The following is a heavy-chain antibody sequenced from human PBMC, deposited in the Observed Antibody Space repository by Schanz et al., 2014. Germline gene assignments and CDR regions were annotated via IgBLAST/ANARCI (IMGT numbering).Heavy chain of an antibody. D-gene: IGHD6-6*01. CDR1: GFTFTTYA. J-gene: IGHJ4*02. CDR3: ARDDEYSSSSHFDY. CDR2: ISYDSVNK. V-gene: IGHV3-30*04. Sequence: QVQLVESGGGVVRPGRSLRLSCAASGFTFTTYAMHWVRQAPGKGLEWVAVISYDSVNKFYADSVKGRFTISRDNSKNTLYLQMDSLRPDDAAVYFCARDDEYSSSSHFDYWGQGTLVTVSS.